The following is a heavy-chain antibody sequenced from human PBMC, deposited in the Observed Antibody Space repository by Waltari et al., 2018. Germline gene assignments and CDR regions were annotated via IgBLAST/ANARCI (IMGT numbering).Heavy chain of an antibody. D-gene: IGHD6-19*01. CDR2: IYPGDSDT. CDR3: ARPDSSGWYQKWYFDY. V-gene: IGHV5-51*01. J-gene: IGHJ4*02. Sequence: EVQLVQSGAEVKKPGESLKISCKGSGYSFTSYWNGWVRQMPGKGLEWMGFIYPGDSDTSYSPSFQGQVTISADKSISTAYLQWSSLKASDTAMYYCARPDSSGWYQKWYFDYWGQGTLVTVSS. CDR1: GYSFTSYW.